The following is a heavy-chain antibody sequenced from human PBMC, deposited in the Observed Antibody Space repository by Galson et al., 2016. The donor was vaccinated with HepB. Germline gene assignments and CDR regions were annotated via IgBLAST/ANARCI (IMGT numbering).Heavy chain of an antibody. Sequence: SLRLSCAASGFILSRYWMSWVRQSPGKGLEWVANINQDGSEKYQVHSVEGRFTISRDNAKQSLYLQMYSLRAEDTAVYYCAIRIVGGPGYFDYWGQGTLVTVSS. CDR3: AIRIVGGPGYFDY. CDR2: INQDGSEK. D-gene: IGHD1-26*01. CDR1: GFILSRYW. J-gene: IGHJ4*02. V-gene: IGHV3-7*03.